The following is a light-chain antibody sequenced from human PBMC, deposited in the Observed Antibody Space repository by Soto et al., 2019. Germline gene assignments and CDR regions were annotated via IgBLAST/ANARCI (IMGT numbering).Light chain of an antibody. V-gene: IGLV1-40*01. CDR2: SNN. J-gene: IGLJ3*02. CDR1: SSNIGAGYD. CDR3: QSFDSSLSGWV. Sequence: QSVLTQPPSVSGAPGQRVTICCTRSSSNIGAGYDVHWYQQLPGTAPKLLIYSNNNRPSGVPDRFSGSKSGTSASLAITGLQAEDEADYYCQSFDSSLSGWVFGGGTKLTVL.